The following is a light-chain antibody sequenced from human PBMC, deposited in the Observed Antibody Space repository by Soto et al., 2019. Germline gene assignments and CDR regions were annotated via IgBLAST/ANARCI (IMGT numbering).Light chain of an antibody. J-gene: IGLJ2*01. CDR3: SSFAGNNNVV. CDR1: SSDVGGYDY. Sequence: QSVLTQPPSASGSPGQSVTVSCTGTSSDVGGYDYVSWYQQHPGKAPKLMIYEVAKRPSGVPDRFSGSKSGNTASLTVYGLQAEDEADYYCSSFAGNNNVVFGGGTKLTVL. CDR2: EVA. V-gene: IGLV2-8*01.